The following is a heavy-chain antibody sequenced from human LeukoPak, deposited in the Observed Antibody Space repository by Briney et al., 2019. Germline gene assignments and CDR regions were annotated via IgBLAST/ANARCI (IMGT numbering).Heavy chain of an antibody. CDR3: ARAASWSPIGDSYYYMDV. D-gene: IGHD6-13*01. Sequence: ASVKVSCKTSGYTFIDRYIHWVRQAPGQGLQWMGWINPNNDATKYQQNFQGRVTMTRDTSISTAYLELTSLKSDDTAVYYCARAASWSPIGDSYYYMDVWGKGTTVTISS. V-gene: IGHV1-2*02. J-gene: IGHJ6*03. CDR2: INPNNDAT. CDR1: GYTFIDRY.